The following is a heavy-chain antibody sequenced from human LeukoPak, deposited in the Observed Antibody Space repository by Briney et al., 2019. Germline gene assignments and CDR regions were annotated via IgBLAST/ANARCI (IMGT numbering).Heavy chain of an antibody. V-gene: IGHV1-69*13. D-gene: IGHD3-9*01. CDR3: ARLRYFDPFVVDYFDY. Sequence: ASVKVSCKASGGTFSSYAISWVRQAPGQGPEWMGGLIPIFGTANYAQKFQGRVTITADESTSTAYMELSSLRSEDTAVYYCARLRYFDPFVVDYFDYWGQGTLVTVSS. CDR1: GGTFSSYA. CDR2: LIPIFGTA. J-gene: IGHJ4*02.